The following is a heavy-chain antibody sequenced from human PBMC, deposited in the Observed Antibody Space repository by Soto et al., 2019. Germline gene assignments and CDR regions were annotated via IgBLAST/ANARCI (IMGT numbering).Heavy chain of an antibody. CDR3: AKRFYREEDGYNYFDS. J-gene: IGHJ4*02. V-gene: IGHV3-23*01. CDR1: GFTFSNCA. CDR2: ISGRGGST. D-gene: IGHD6-25*01. Sequence: EVQLLESGGGLVQPGGSLRLSCSASGFTFSNCAMSWVRQAPGKGLGWVSTISGRGGSTYYADSVKGRLTISRDNANNTLSLQMNSLRAEDTAVYYCAKRFYREEDGYNYFDSWGQGTLVTVSS.